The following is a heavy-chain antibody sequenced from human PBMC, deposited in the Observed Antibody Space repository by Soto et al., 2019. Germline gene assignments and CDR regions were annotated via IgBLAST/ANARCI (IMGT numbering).Heavy chain of an antibody. CDR1: GGSISSADW. CDR2: ISHSGST. V-gene: IGHV4-4*02. CDR3: ATQGADYGRAFDI. D-gene: IGHD4-17*01. J-gene: IGHJ3*02. Sequence: QVQLQESGPRLVKPSGTLSLSCVVSGGSISSADWCIWVRQPPGKGLEWVGEISHSGSTHYNPSPKGRVTISLDKSKNQLSLTLSSLTAADSALYYCATQGADYGRAFDIWGRGTMVTVSS.